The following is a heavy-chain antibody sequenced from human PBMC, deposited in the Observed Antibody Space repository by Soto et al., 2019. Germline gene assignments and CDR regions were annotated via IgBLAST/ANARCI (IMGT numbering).Heavy chain of an antibody. CDR3: ARATHRYGVDY. CDR1: GGSFSGYY. V-gene: IGHV4-34*01. D-gene: IGHD4-17*01. CDR2: INHSGST. Sequence: QVQLQQWGAGLLKPSETLSLTCAVYGGSFSGYYWSWIRQPPGKGLEWIGEINHSGSTNYYPSLKSRVTISVDTAKNQFSLKLSSVTAADTAVYYCARATHRYGVDYCGQGTLVTVSS. J-gene: IGHJ4*02.